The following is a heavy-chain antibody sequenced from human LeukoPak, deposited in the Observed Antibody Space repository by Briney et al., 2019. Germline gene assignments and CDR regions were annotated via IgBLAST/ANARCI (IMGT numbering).Heavy chain of an antibody. Sequence: ASVKVSCKASGYTFTSYDINWVRQATGQGLEWMGWMNPNSGNTGYAQKFQGRVTMTRNTSISTAYMELSSLRSEDTAVYYCARASEYYYDSSGYYEGDWFDPWGQGTLVTVSS. D-gene: IGHD3-22*01. CDR2: MNPNSGNT. CDR3: ARASEYYYDSSGYYEGDWFDP. CDR1: GYTFTSYD. V-gene: IGHV1-8*01. J-gene: IGHJ5*02.